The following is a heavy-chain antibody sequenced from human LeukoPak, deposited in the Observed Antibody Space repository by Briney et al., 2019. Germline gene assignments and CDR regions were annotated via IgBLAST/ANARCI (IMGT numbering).Heavy chain of an antibody. Sequence: PSETLSLTCTVSGGSISSSSYYWGWIRQPPGKGLEWIGGIYYSGSTYYNPSLNSRVTIPVDTSKNQFSLKLSSVTAADTAVYYCARVVVTYFDYWGQGTLVTVSS. CDR2: IYYSGST. J-gene: IGHJ4*02. V-gene: IGHV4-39*01. D-gene: IGHD3-22*01. CDR3: ARVVVTYFDY. CDR1: GGSISSSSYY.